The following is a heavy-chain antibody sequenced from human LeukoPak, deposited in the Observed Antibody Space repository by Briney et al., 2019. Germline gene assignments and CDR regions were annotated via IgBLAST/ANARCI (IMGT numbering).Heavy chain of an antibody. CDR2: INPNSGGT. CDR1: GYTFTGYY. CDR3: ARGDYSYYYGSGSYHYFDY. V-gene: IGHV1-2*02. Sequence: GASVKVSCKASGYTFTGYYMHWVRQAPGQGLEWMGWINPNSGGTNYAQKFQGRVTMTRDTSISTAYMELSRLRSDDTAVYYCARGDYSYYYGSGSYHYFDYWGQGTLVTVSS. D-gene: IGHD3-10*01. J-gene: IGHJ4*02.